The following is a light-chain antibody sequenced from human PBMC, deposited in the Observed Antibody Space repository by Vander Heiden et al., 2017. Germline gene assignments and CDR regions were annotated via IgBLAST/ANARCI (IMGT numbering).Light chain of an antibody. Sequence: QSALTQPASVSGSPGQSITISCTGTSSDVGGYNYVYWYQQHPGKAPKLIIYDVSNRPSGVSNRFSGSKSGNTASLTISGHQAEDEADYYCSSYTSSSLVVFGGGTKLTVL. V-gene: IGLV2-14*03. J-gene: IGLJ2*01. CDR3: SSYTSSSLVV. CDR1: SSDVGGYNY. CDR2: DVS.